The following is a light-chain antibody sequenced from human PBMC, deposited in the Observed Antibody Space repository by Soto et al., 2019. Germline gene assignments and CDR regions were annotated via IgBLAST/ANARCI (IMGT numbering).Light chain of an antibody. CDR1: SSDVGNYNL. J-gene: IGLJ1*01. CDR3: CSYAGSNYV. V-gene: IGLV2-23*02. CDR2: EVS. Sequence: LTHPASVSGSXGQSITISCTGTSSDVGNYNLVSWYQHHPGKAPKLMIYEVSKRPSGVSNRFSGSKSGDTASLTISGLQAEDEADYYCCSYAGSNYVFGTGTKVTVL.